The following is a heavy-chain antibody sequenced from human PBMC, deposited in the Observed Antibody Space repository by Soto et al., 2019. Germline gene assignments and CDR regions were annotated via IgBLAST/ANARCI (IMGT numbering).Heavy chain of an antibody. J-gene: IGHJ6*02. D-gene: IGHD1-1*01. CDR3: ARTRNLDV. Sequence: QVQLQQWGAGLLKPSETLSLTCAVYGESLSGYYGNWIRQSPGKGMEWIGEINYSGNTNYNPYLKSRVTISIDTSKNQFALNMSSVTAADTAVYYCARTRNLDVWGQGTTVIVSS. CDR1: GESLSGYY. V-gene: IGHV4-34*01. CDR2: INYSGNT.